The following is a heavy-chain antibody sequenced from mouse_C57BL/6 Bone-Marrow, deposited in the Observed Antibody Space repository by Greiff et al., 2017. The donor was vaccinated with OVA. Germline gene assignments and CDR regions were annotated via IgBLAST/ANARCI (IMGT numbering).Heavy chain of an antibody. CDR2: IDPSDSYL. CDR1: GYTFTSYW. Sequence: QVQLQQPGAELVMPGASVKLSCKASGYTFTSYWMHWVKQRPGQGLEWIGEIDPSDSYLNYNQKFKGKATLTVDKSSSTAYMQLSSLTSEDSAVYYCAREGGYDYDLAYWGQGTLVTVSA. J-gene: IGHJ3*01. D-gene: IGHD2-4*01. CDR3: AREGGYDYDLAY. V-gene: IGHV1-69*01.